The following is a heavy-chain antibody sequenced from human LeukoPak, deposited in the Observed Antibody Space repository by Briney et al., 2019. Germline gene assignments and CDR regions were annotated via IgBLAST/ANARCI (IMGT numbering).Heavy chain of an antibody. V-gene: IGHV1-18*01. D-gene: IGHD4-17*01. J-gene: IGHJ4*02. CDR3: ARDVGDGDYFDY. CDR2: ISAYNGNT. CDR1: GYTFTSYG. Sequence: ASVKVSCTASGYTFTSYGISWVRQAPGQGLEWMGWISAYNGNTNYAQKLQGRVTMTTDTSTSTGYMELRSLRSDDTAVYYCARDVGDGDYFDYWGQGTLVTVSS.